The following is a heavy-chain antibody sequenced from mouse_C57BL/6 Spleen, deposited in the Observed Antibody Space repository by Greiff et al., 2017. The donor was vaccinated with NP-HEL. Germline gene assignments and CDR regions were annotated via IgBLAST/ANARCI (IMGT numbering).Heavy chain of an antibody. Sequence: VQLVESGPELVKPGASVKISCKASGYAFSSSWMNWVKQRPGKGLAWIGRIYPGVGDTNYNGKFKGKATLTADKSSSTAYMQLSSLTSEDSAVYFCARGAYGNYFDYWGQGTTLTVSS. CDR2: IYPGVGDT. J-gene: IGHJ2*01. D-gene: IGHD2-1*01. V-gene: IGHV1-82*01. CDR3: ARGAYGNYFDY. CDR1: GYAFSSSW.